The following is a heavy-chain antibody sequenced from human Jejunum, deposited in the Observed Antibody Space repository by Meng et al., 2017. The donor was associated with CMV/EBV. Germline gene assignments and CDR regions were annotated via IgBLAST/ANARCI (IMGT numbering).Heavy chain of an antibody. CDR2: IDPNTGNP. CDR1: GYTFTSYA. Sequence: QVRVVQFGSELKQPGASVKVSCRPSGYTFTSYAINWVRQAPGQGPDWMGWIDPNTGNPTYDQGFTGRFVFSLDTSVSTAYLQINSLRADDTAVYYCARDSPLDGYSLLDYWGQGTLVTVSS. J-gene: IGHJ4*02. CDR3: ARDSPLDGYSLLDY. V-gene: IGHV7-4-1*02. D-gene: IGHD5-24*01.